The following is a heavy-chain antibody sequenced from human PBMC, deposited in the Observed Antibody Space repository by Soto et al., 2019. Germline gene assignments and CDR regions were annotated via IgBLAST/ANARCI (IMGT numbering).Heavy chain of an antibody. V-gene: IGHV3-30*18. CDR3: AKDHTDSSSWYVNGMDV. Sequence: QVQLVESGGGVVQPGRSLRLSCAASGFTFSSYGMHWVRQAPGKGLEWVAVISYDGSNKYYADSVKGRFTISRDNPKNTLSLQMNSLRAEDTAVYYCAKDHTDSSSWYVNGMDVWGQGTTVIVSS. CDR2: ISYDGSNK. CDR1: GFTFSSYG. J-gene: IGHJ6*02. D-gene: IGHD6-13*01.